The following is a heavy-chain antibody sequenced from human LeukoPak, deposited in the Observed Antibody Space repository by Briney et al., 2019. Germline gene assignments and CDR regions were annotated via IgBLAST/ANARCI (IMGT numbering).Heavy chain of an antibody. D-gene: IGHD5-18*01. CDR2: IYYTGST. CDR1: GGSISSYY. Sequence: PSETLSLTCTVSGGSISSYYWSWIRQPPGKGLEWIGYIYYTGSTNYNPSLKSRVTISVDMSKNQFSLKLSSVTGADTAVYYCARAGVYSYGHEDYWGQGTLVTVSS. J-gene: IGHJ4*02. CDR3: ARAGVYSYGHEDY. V-gene: IGHV4-59*01.